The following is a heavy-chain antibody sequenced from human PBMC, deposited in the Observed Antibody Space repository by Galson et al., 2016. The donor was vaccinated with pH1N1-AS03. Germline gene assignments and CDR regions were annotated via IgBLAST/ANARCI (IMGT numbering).Heavy chain of an antibody. V-gene: IGHV3-30*18. J-gene: IGHJ5*02. CDR1: GFTFSSYG. D-gene: IGHD1-26*01. Sequence: SLRLSCAASGFTFSSYGMHWVRQAPGKGLEWVAVISYDGSNKYYADSVKGRFTISRDNSKNTLYLQMNSLRAEDTAVYYCAKDPASGEVWDILGALNWFDPWGQGTLVTVPS. CDR3: AKDPASGEVWDILGALNWFDP. CDR2: ISYDGSNK.